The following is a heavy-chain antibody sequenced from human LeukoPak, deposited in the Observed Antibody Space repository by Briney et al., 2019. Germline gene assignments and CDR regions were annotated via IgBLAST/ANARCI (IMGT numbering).Heavy chain of an antibody. V-gene: IGHV1-3*01. Sequence: ASVKVSCKASGYTFTSDAIHWVRQAPGQRPEGMGWVSGGDGTTRYSQKFQGRLTLTRDTSANTAYMDLSSLTSEDTAVYFCARGYSSGWYLDYWGQGTLVTVSS. J-gene: IGHJ4*02. D-gene: IGHD6-19*01. CDR1: GYTFTSDA. CDR3: ARGYSSGWYLDY. CDR2: VSGGDGTT.